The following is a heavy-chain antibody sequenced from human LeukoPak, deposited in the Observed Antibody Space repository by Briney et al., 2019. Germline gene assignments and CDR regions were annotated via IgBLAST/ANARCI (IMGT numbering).Heavy chain of an antibody. J-gene: IGHJ6*02. D-gene: IGHD3-10*01. V-gene: IGHV1-69*13. CDR1: GGTFSSYA. CDR2: IIPIFGTA. Sequence: SVTVSCKASGGTFSSYAISWVRQAPGQGLEWMGGIIPIFGTANYAQKFQGRVTITADESTSTAYMELSSLRSEDTAVYYCARGWFGEEYGMDVWGQGTTVTVSS. CDR3: ARGWFGEEYGMDV.